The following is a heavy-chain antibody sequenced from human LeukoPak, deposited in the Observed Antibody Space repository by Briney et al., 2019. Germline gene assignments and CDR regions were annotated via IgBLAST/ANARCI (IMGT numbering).Heavy chain of an antibody. V-gene: IGHV5-51*01. J-gene: IGHJ4*02. CDR3: ARFSASLVCSGYRYYFDY. CDR1: GNSFTSYW. CDR2: IYPGDSDT. D-gene: IGHD3-3*01. Sequence: GESQKISCKGSGNSFTSYWICWVRQMPGKGLEWMGIIYPGDSDTRYSPSFQGQVTISADKSISTAYLQWSSLKASDTVIYYYARFSASLVCSGYRYYFDYGCQGTRVTVSA.